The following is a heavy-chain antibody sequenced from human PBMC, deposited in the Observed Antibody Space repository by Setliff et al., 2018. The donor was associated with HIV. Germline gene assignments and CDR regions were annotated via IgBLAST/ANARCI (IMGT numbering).Heavy chain of an antibody. D-gene: IGHD3-22*01. CDR2: ITSRSADI. V-gene: IGHV3-21*01. Sequence: PGGSLRLSCAASGFTFSTFSMSWVRQAPGKGLEWVSSITSRSADIYYADSVRGRFTISRDNARNSLVLQMNSLRADDTAVYYCARDQVPNYYDSSGYYYIDYWGQGTLVTVSS. CDR3: ARDQVPNYYDSSGYYYIDY. CDR1: GFTFSTFS. J-gene: IGHJ4*02.